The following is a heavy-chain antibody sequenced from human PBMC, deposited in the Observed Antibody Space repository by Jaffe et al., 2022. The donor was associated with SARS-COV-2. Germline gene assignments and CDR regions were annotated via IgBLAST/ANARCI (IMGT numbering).Heavy chain of an antibody. V-gene: IGHV3-30*03. Sequence: QVQLVESGGGVVQPGRSLRLSCAASGFMFSNYGMQWVRQAPGKGLEWVAIISFDGNNNKYAESVKGRFTISRDNSMNTLSLQMDSLRPEDTAVYYCARARNLQNTYHRVHMDVWGKGTTVIVSS. CDR2: ISFDGNNN. J-gene: IGHJ6*03. D-gene: IGHD2-2*01. CDR1: GFMFSNYG. CDR3: ARARNLQNTYHRVHMDV.